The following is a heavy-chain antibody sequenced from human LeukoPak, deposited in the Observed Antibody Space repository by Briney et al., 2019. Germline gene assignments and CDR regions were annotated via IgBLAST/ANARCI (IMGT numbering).Heavy chain of an antibody. V-gene: IGHV3-23*01. CDR3: SQSVLANP. CDR2: VSGRGGSK. Sequence: GGSLRLSCAASGYTFTSYAMTWVRQAPGKGLEWVSGVSGRGGSKWYADSVKGRFTISRDNSKNTVFPHMNSLRVEEPAVYYCSQSVLANPWGEGTLVTVSS. CDR1: GYTFTSYA. J-gene: IGHJ5*02.